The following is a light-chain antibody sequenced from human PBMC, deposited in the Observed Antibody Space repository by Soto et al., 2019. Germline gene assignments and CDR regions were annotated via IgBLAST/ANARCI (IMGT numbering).Light chain of an antibody. CDR1: QSISSY. J-gene: IGKJ1*01. CDR2: AAS. Sequence: TQITQXXXXLXSSXXXGVTIXXRASQSISSYLNWYQQKPGKAPKLLIYAASSLQSGVPSRFSGSGSGTDFTLTISSLQPEDFATYYCQQSYSTPPTFGQGTKVDI. V-gene: IGKV1-39*01. CDR3: QQSYSTPPT.